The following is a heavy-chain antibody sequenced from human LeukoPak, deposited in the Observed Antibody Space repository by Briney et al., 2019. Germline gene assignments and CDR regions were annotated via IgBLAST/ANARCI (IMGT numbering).Heavy chain of an antibody. V-gene: IGHV4-31*03. Sequence: NPSQTLSVTCTVSGGSISSGGYYWSWIRQHPGKGLEWIGYIYYSGSTDYNPSLKSRVSISVDTSKNQFSLKLRSVTAADTAVYYCARVLHFANFDLWGRGTLVTVSS. J-gene: IGHJ2*01. CDR3: ARVLHFANFDL. D-gene: IGHD3-3*02. CDR2: IYYSGST. CDR1: GGSISSGGYY.